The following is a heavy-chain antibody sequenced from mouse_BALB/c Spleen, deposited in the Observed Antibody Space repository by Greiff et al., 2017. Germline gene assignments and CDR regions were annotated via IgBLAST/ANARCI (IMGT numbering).Heavy chain of an antibody. CDR2: IYPGNSDT. J-gene: IGHJ3*01. V-gene: IGHV1-5*01. CDR1: GYTFTSYW. Sequence: EVQVVESGTVLARPGASVKRSCKASGYTFTSYWMHWVKQRPGQGLEWIGAIYPGNSDTSYNQKFKGKAKLTAVTSTSTAYMELSSLTNEDSAVYYCTRNYYYGSSREAWFAYWGQGTLVTVSA. D-gene: IGHD1-1*01. CDR3: TRNYYYGSSREAWFAY.